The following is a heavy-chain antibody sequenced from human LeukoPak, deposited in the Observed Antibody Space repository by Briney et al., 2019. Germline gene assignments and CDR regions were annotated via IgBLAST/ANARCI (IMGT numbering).Heavy chain of an antibody. J-gene: IGHJ3*02. CDR3: ARPLLRNDDAFDI. CDR2: ISSSSSTI. Sequence: GGSLRLSCAASGFTFSSYRMNWVRQAPGKGLEWVSFISSSSSTIYYADSVKGRFTISRDNAKNSLYLQMNSLRAEDTAVYYCARPLLRNDDAFDIWGQGTMVTVSS. CDR1: GFTFSSYR. V-gene: IGHV3-48*01. D-gene: IGHD1-1*01.